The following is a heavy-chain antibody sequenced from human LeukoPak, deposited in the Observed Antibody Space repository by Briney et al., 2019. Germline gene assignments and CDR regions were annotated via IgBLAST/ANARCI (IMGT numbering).Heavy chain of an antibody. Sequence: ASVKVSCKASGYTFTGYYMHWVRQAPGQGLEWMGWINPNSGGTNYAQKFQGRVTMTRDTSISTAYMELSRLRSDDTAVYYCARYSSGWYDPRPFDYWGQGTLVTVSS. CDR3: ARYSSGWYDPRPFDY. CDR2: INPNSGGT. V-gene: IGHV1-2*02. D-gene: IGHD6-19*01. CDR1: GYTFTGYY. J-gene: IGHJ4*02.